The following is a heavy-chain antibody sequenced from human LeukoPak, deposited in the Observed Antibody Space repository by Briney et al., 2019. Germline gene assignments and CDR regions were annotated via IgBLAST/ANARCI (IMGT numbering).Heavy chain of an antibody. V-gene: IGHV4-59*01. Sequence: PSDTLSLTCTVPGGSISSYYWSWIRHPPGKGLVWIGHIYYSGSTNYNPSLKSRVTISVDTSKNKFSLKLTSVTAAVTAAYYCTRQGRMSTVDYWGQGTMVTVSS. CDR3: TRQGRMSTVDY. CDR2: IYYSGST. CDR1: GGSISSYY. J-gene: IGHJ4*02. D-gene: IGHD5/OR15-5a*01.